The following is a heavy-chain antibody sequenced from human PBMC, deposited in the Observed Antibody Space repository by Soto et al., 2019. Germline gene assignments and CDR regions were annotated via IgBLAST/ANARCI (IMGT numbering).Heavy chain of an antibody. CDR2: IYYSGNT. V-gene: IGHV4-39*01. CDR3: ARHKSDYAIPTGFAP. D-gene: IGHD4-17*01. J-gene: IGHJ5*02. CDR1: GGPISSNSYY. Sequence: SSETLSLTCTVSGGPISSNSYYWGWIRQPPGKGLEWIGSIYYSGNTYYNPSLKSRVTISVDPSKNQFSLKLSSVPAADTAVYYCARHKSDYAIPTGFAPWGQGTLVTVSS.